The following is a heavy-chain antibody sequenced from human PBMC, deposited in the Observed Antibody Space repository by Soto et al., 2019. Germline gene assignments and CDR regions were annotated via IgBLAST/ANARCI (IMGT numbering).Heavy chain of an antibody. Sequence: GGSLRLSCAASGFTFSSYSMNWVRQAPGKGLEWVSSISSSSSYIYYADSVKGRFTISRDNAKNSLYLQMNSLRDEDTAVYYCARVYYYDSSALFDPWGQGTLVTVSS. CDR1: GFTFSSYS. J-gene: IGHJ5*02. CDR3: ARVYYYDSSALFDP. V-gene: IGHV3-21*01. CDR2: ISSSSSYI. D-gene: IGHD3-22*01.